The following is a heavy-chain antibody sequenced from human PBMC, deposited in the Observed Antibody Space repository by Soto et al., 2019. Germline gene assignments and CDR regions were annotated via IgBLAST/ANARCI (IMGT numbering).Heavy chain of an antibody. V-gene: IGHV3-30*18. J-gene: IGHJ4*02. CDR2: ISYDGSNK. Sequence: QSGGSLRLSCAASGFTFSSYGMHWVRQAPGKGLEWVAVISYDGSNKYYADSVKGRFTISRDNSKNTLYLQMNSLRAEDTAVYYCAKDVIPTRYVWGSKPGYWGQGTLVTVSS. CDR1: GFTFSSYG. D-gene: IGHD3-16*01. CDR3: AKDVIPTRYVWGSKPGY.